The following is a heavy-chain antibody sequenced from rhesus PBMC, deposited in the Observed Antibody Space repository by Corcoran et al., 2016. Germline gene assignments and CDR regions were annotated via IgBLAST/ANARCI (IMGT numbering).Heavy chain of an antibody. CDR1: GGSISSSY. D-gene: IGHD3-3*01. CDR3: ASGYYNIWTGYSNAFDF. J-gene: IGHJ3*01. CDR2: IYGSRSST. Sequence: QLQLQESGPGLVKPSETLSVTCAVSGGSISSSYWSWIRQAPGKGLEWIGYIYGSRSSTNSNPSLKSRVTLSVDTAKNQLSLKLSSVTAADTAVYYCASGYYNIWTGYSNAFDFWGQGLRVTVSS. V-gene: IGHV4-169*02.